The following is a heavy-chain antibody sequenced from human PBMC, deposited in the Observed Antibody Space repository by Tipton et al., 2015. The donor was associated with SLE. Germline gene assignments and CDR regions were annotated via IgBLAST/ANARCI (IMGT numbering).Heavy chain of an antibody. CDR3: ARGGGIAAAGTVGDY. CDR2: IKQDGSEK. Sequence: SLRLSCAASGFTFSSYWMSWVRQAPGKGLEWVANIKQDGSEKYYVDSVKGRFIISRDNAKNSLYLQMNSLRAEDTAVYYCARGGGIAAAGTVGDYWGQGTLVTVSS. CDR1: GFTFSSYW. J-gene: IGHJ4*02. V-gene: IGHV3-7*01. D-gene: IGHD6-13*01.